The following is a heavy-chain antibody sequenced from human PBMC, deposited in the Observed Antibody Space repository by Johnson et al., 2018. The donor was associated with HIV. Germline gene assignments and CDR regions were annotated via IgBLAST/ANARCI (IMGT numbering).Heavy chain of an antibody. D-gene: IGHD7-27*01. J-gene: IGHJ3*02. CDR1: GFTFSSYW. V-gene: IGHV3-7*01. CDR3: ARDALGSAFDI. Sequence: EVHLVESGGGLVQPGGSLRLSCAASGFTFSSYWMTWVRQAPGKGLEWVANINVDGLERYYVDSVKGRFTISRDNAKNSLYLQMNSLRAEGTAVYYCARDALGSAFDIWGQGKMVTVSS. CDR2: INVDGLER.